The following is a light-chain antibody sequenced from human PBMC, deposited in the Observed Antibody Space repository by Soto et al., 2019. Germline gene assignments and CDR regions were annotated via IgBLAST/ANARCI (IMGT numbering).Light chain of an antibody. Sequence: EIVLTQSPAPLSLSPGERATLSCRASKSVSSYLALYQQKPGQAPRLLIYDASNRATGIPARFSGSGSGTDFTLTISSLEPEEFAVYYCQQRSNWYTFGQGTKLEIK. CDR1: KSVSSY. V-gene: IGKV3-11*01. CDR3: QQRSNWYT. J-gene: IGKJ2*01. CDR2: DAS.